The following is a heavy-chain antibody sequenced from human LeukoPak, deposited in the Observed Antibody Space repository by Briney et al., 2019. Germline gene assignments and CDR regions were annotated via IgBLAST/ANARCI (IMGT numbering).Heavy chain of an antibody. D-gene: IGHD4-23*01. CDR3: ARPYGGNPEPWFDP. V-gene: IGHV4-34*01. Sequence: GEINHSGSTNYNPSLKSRVTISVDTSKNQFSLKLSSVTAADTAVYYCARPYGGNPEPWFDPWGQGTLVTVSS. CDR2: INHSGST. J-gene: IGHJ5*02.